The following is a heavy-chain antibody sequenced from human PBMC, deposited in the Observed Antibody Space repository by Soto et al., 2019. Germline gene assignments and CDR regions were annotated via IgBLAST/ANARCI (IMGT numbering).Heavy chain of an antibody. J-gene: IGHJ6*02. CDR2: IKQDGSEK. D-gene: IGHD2-2*01. CDR3: ARDPNIVLVPAALRSYYYYYGMDV. Sequence: PGGSLRLSCAASGFTFSSYWMSWVRQAPGKGLEWVANIKQDGSEKYYVDSVKGRFTISRDNAKNSLYLQMNNLRAEDTAVYYCARDPNIVLVPAALRSYYYYYGMDVWGQGTTVTVSS. CDR1: GFTFSSYW. V-gene: IGHV3-7*01.